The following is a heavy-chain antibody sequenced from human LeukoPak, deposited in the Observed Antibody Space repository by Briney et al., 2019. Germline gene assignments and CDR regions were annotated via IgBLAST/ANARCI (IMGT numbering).Heavy chain of an antibody. CDR1: SGSFSGYY. V-gene: IGHV4-34*01. Sequence: SETLSLTCAVYSGSFSGYYWSWIRQPPGKGLEWIGEINHSGSTNYNPSLKSRVTISVDTSKNQFSLKLSSVTAADTAVYYCAQLDSANWCFDLWGRGTLVTVSS. D-gene: IGHD6-6*01. J-gene: IGHJ2*01. CDR3: AQLDSANWCFDL. CDR2: INHSGST.